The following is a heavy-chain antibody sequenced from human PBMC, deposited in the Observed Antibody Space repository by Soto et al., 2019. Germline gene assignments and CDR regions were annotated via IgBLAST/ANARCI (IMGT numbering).Heavy chain of an antibody. J-gene: IGHJ6*02. CDR2: ISYDGSNK. CDR3: AKDLGRGYSGDDVHYYYGMDV. V-gene: IGHV3-30*18. D-gene: IGHD5-12*01. CDR1: GFTFSSYG. Sequence: PGGSLRLSCAASGFTFSSYGMHWVRQAPGKGLEWVAVISYDGSNKYYADSVKGRFTISRDNSKNTLYLQMNSLRAEDTAVYYCAKDLGRGYSGDDVHYYYGMDVWGQGTTVTVSS.